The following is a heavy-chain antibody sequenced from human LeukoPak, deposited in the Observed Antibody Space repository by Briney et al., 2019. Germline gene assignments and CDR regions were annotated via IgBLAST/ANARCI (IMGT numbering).Heavy chain of an antibody. CDR1: GFTFNNAY. CDR3: TTGAGYSSRWYNY. Sequence: GGSLRLSCAASGFTFNNAYMCWVRQAPGKGLEWVGRIKSKVDGETTDYGAPVKGRFTISRDDSRNTLYLQMNSLKTEDTAVYYCTTGAGYSSRWYNYWGQGTLVTVSS. D-gene: IGHD6-13*01. V-gene: IGHV3-15*01. CDR2: IKSKVDGETT. J-gene: IGHJ4*02.